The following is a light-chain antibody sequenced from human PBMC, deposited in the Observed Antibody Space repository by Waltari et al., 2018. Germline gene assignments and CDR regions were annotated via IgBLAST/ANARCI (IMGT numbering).Light chain of an antibody. Sequence: DIQMTQSPFTLSASVGDSVTITCRASQSISKWLAWYQQKPGKAPKLLIYKASTLHSGVPSRFSGSGSGTEFSLNITSLQPDDFATYYCQHYDSFHPLFTFGPGTQVELK. CDR2: KAS. J-gene: IGKJ3*01. V-gene: IGKV1-5*03. CDR3: QHYDSFHPLFT. CDR1: QSISKW.